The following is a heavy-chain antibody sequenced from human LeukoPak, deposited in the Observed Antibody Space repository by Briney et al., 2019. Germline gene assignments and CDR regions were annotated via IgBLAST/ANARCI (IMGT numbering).Heavy chain of an antibody. CDR2: IWNSGST. CDR1: GDSISSRTYY. V-gene: IGHV4-31*03. Sequence: PSETLSLTCSVSGDSISSRTYYWTWIRQHPEKGLEWIGYIWNSGSTNYNPAFKSRVTISVDTSKNQFSLKLTSVTAADTAIYYCARDVSSMFPNWFDPWGQGILVIVSS. D-gene: IGHD6-6*01. J-gene: IGHJ5*02. CDR3: ARDVSSMFPNWFDP.